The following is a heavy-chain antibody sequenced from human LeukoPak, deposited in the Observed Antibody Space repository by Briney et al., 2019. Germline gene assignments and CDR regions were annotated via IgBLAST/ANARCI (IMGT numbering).Heavy chain of an antibody. V-gene: IGHV4-34*01. CDR3: ARVSDTVTTRGWFDP. Sequence: PSETLSLTCAVHGGSFSGYYWSWIRQPPGKGLEWIGEINHSGSTNYNPSLKSRVTISVDTSKNQFSLKLSSVTAADTAVYYCARVSDTVTTRGWFDPWGQGTLVTVSS. CDR1: GGSFSGYY. J-gene: IGHJ5*02. CDR2: INHSGST. D-gene: IGHD4-17*01.